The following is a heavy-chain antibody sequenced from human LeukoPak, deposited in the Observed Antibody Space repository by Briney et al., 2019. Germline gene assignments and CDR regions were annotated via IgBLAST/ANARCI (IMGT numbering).Heavy chain of an antibody. J-gene: IGHJ4*02. CDR3: ARGNTIFIDY. CDR1: GFTFSNYG. D-gene: IGHD3-9*01. CDR2: ITGSGGST. V-gene: IGHV3-23*01. Sequence: GGSLRLSCAASGFTFSNYGLSWVRQAPGKGLEWVSGITGSGGSTYYADSVKGRFTISRDNAKNSLYLQMNSLRAEDTAVYYCARGNTIFIDYWGQGTLVTVSS.